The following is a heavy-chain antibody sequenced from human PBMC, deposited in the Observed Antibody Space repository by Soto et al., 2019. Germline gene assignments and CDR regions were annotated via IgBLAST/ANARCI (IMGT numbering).Heavy chain of an antibody. D-gene: IGHD2-21*01. CDR2: ISSSSSTI. CDR3: ESDSDGIAPFDY. CDR1: GFTFSSYS. V-gene: IGHV3-48*02. J-gene: IGHJ4*02. Sequence: PVGSLRLSCAASGFTFSSYSMNWVRQAPGKGLEWVSYISSSSSTIYYADSVKGRFTISRDNAKNSLYLQMNSLRDEDTAVYYCESDSDGIAPFDYWCPGTLVTVSS.